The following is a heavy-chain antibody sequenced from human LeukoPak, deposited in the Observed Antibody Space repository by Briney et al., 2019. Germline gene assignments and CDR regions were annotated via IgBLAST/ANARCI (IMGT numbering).Heavy chain of an antibody. D-gene: IGHD2-21*02. V-gene: IGHV1-69*04. CDR2: IIPIFGIA. J-gene: IGHJ2*01. CDR1: GGTFSSYA. CDR3: ARDVCGGDCYDWYFDL. Sequence: SVKVSCKASGGTFSSYAISWVRQAPGQGLEWMGRIIPIFGIANYAQKFQGRVTITADKSTSTAYMELSSLRSEDTAVYYCARDVCGGDCYDWYFDLWGRGALVTVSS.